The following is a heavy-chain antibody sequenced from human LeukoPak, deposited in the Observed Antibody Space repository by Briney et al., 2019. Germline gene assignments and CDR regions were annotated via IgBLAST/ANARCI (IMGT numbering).Heavy chain of an antibody. CDR2: INHSGST. Sequence: SETLSLTCTVSGGSISSYYWSWIRQPPGKGLEWIGEINHSGSTNYNPSLKSRVTISVDTSKNQFSLKLSSVTAADTAVYYCARPRGYSSSSREFRYYYYGMDVWGQGTTVTVSS. J-gene: IGHJ6*02. CDR3: ARPRGYSSSSREFRYYYYGMDV. V-gene: IGHV4-34*01. CDR1: GGSISSYY. D-gene: IGHD6-6*01.